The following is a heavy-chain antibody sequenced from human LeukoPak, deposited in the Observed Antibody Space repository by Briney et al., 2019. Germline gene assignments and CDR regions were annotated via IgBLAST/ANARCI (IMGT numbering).Heavy chain of an antibody. V-gene: IGHV3-33*08. CDR1: GFTFSDYG. CDR3: ARDGSSGWYWVDY. D-gene: IGHD6-19*01. CDR2: VWYDGSNK. J-gene: IGHJ4*02. Sequence: PGRSLRLSCAASGFTFSDYGMHWVRQPPGKGLEWVAVVWYDGSNKYYADSVKGRFTISRDNSKNTLYLQMNSLRAEDTAAYYCARDGSSGWYWVDYWGQGTLVTVSS.